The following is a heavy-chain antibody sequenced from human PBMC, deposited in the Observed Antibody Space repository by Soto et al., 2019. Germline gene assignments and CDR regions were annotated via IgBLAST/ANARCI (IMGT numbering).Heavy chain of an antibody. J-gene: IGHJ6*03. D-gene: IGHD5-12*01. V-gene: IGHV3-21*01. CDR1: GFTFSSYS. CDR3: ARDAPRDSGYDWGLGDYYYMDV. Sequence: GGSLRLSCAASGFTFSSYSMNWVRQAPGKGLEWVSSISSSSSYIYYADSVKGRFTISRDNAKNSLYLQMNSLRAEDTAVYYCARDAPRDSGYDWGLGDYYYMDVWGKGTTVTVSS. CDR2: ISSSSSYI.